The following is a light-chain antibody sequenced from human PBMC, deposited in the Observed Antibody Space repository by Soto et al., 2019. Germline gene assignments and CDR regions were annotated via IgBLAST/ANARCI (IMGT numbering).Light chain of an antibody. CDR3: QHYTNSPRT. Sequence: EIVLTQSPGTLSLSPGETATLSGSASQSINNNFLAWYQQRPGQAPRLLIFRVSSRASGIPDRFRGSGSGTDFTLTITILEPEDFALYFCQHYTNSPRTFGQGTKLEIK. CDR1: QSINNNF. V-gene: IGKV3-20*01. J-gene: IGKJ1*01. CDR2: RVS.